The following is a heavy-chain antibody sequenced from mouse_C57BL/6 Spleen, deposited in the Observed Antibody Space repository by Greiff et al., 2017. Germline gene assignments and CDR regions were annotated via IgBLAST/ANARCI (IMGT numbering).Heavy chain of an antibody. CDR2: IWRGGST. J-gene: IGHJ4*01. CDR1: GFSLTSYG. V-gene: IGHV2-5*01. Sequence: VQLKESGPGLVQPSQSLSITCTVSGFSLTSYGVHWVRQSPGKGLEWLGVIWRGGSTDYNAAFMPRLSITKDNSKSQVFFKMSSLQADDTAIYYCAKNGEKYAMDYWGQGTSVTVSS. CDR3: AKNGEKYAMDY.